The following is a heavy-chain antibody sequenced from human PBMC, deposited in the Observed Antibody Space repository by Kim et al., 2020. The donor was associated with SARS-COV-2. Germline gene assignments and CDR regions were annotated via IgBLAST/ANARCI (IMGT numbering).Heavy chain of an antibody. J-gene: IGHJ4*02. Sequence: GGSLRLSCAASGFTFSNAWMSWVRQAPGKGLEWVGRIKSKTDGGTTDYAAPGKGRFTIPRDDSKNTLYLQMNSLKTEATAVYYCTTEVARGKVGDDYWGQGTLVTVSS. CDR2: IKSKTDGGTT. CDR3: TTEVARGKVGDDY. D-gene: IGHD1-26*01. CDR1: GFTFSNAW. V-gene: IGHV3-15*01.